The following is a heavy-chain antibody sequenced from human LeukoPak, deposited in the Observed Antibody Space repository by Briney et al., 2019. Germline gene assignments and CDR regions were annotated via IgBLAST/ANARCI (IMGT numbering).Heavy chain of an antibody. Sequence: SETLSLTCTVSGGSISSYYWSWIRQPPGKGLEWIGYIYYSGSTNYNPSLKSPVTISVDTSKNQFSQQLSSVTAADAAVYYSGSTTLYYGSGTYYYYYYMDVWGKGTTVTVSS. CDR3: GSTTLYYGSGTYYYYYYMDV. D-gene: IGHD3-10*01. V-gene: IGHV4-59*08. J-gene: IGHJ6*03. CDR2: IYYSGST. CDR1: GGSISSYY.